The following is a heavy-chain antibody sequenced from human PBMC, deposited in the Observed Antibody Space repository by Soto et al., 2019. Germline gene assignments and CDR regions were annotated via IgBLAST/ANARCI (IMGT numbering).Heavy chain of an antibody. CDR1: GFTFSSYG. J-gene: IGHJ4*02. V-gene: IGHV3-30*18. D-gene: IGHD2-2*01. CDR2: ISYDGSNT. Sequence: GGSLRLSCAASGFTFSSYGMHWVRQAPGKGLEWVAVISYDGSNTYYADSVKGRFTISRDNSKNTLYLQMNSLRAEDTALYYCAKCRGRTSCRYLDYWDQGTLGTVSS. CDR3: AKCRGRTSCRYLDY.